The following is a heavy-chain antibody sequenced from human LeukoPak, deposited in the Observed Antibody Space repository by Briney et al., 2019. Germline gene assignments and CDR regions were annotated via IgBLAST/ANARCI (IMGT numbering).Heavy chain of an antibody. V-gene: IGHV3-23*01. CDR1: GFTFNNHA. Sequence: GGSLRLSCASSGFTFNNHAMTWVRQAPGKGLEWVSSITASGGSTYCADSVKGRFTISRDNSKNTLYLQMSSLRAEDTAVYYCARDYPTSGIVTIFDCWGQGTLVTVSS. J-gene: IGHJ4*02. CDR2: ITASGGST. CDR3: ARDYPTSGIVTIFDC. D-gene: IGHD1-1*01.